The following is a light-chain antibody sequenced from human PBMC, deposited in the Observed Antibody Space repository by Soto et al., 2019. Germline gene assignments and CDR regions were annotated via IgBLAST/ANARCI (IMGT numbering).Light chain of an antibody. CDR2: GAS. CDR1: QSVSSN. Sequence: EIVMTQSPATLSVSPWERATLSCRASQSVSSNFAWYQQKPGQAPRLLIYGASTRATGIPARFSGSGSGTEFTLTISSLQSEDFAVYYCQQYNNWPTTFGQGTKVDIK. CDR3: QQYNNWPTT. V-gene: IGKV3-15*01. J-gene: IGKJ1*01.